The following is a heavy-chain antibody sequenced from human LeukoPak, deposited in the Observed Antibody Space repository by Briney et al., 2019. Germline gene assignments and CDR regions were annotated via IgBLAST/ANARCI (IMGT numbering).Heavy chain of an antibody. J-gene: IGHJ6*02. CDR2: INHSGST. D-gene: IGHD3-10*01. V-gene: IGHV4-34*01. Sequence: SETLSLTCAVYGGSFSGYYWSWIRQPPGKGVEWIGEINHSGSTNYNPSLKSRVTISVDTSKKKFSLKLSSVTAADTAVYYCARFGSGSRYYYYGMDVWGQGTTVTVSS. CDR1: GGSFSGYY. CDR3: ARFGSGSRYYYYGMDV.